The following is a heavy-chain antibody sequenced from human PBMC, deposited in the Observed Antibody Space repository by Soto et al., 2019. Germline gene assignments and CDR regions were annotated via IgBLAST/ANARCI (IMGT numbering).Heavy chain of an antibody. J-gene: IGHJ3*02. CDR1: GGSISSYY. Sequence: SETLSLTCTVSGGSISSYYWSWIRQPPGKGLEWIGYIYYSGSTNYNPSLKSRVTISVDTSKNQFSLKLSSVTAADTAVYYCARMITATRGLAFDILGQGTMVKVSS. CDR2: IYYSGST. CDR3: ARMITATRGLAFDI. D-gene: IGHD4-17*01. V-gene: IGHV4-59*01.